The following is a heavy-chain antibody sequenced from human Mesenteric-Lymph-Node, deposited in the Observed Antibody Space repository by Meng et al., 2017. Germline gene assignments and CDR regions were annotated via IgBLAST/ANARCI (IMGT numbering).Heavy chain of an antibody. CDR2: IYYSGST. Sequence: SETLSLTCTVSGGSISSSSYYWGWIRQPPGKGLEWIGSIYYSGSTYYNPSLKSRVTISVDTSKNQFSLKLSSVTAADTAVYYCARKDYGSGSYSGNWFDPWGQGTLVTVSS. CDR3: ARKDYGSGSYSGNWFDP. V-gene: IGHV4-39*07. CDR1: GGSISSSSYY. J-gene: IGHJ5*02. D-gene: IGHD3-10*01.